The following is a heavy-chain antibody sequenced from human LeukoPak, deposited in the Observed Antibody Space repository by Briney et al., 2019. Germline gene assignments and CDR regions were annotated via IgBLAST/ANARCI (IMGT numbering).Heavy chain of an antibody. V-gene: IGHV3-7*01. D-gene: IGHD3-10*01. Sequence: GGSLRLSCAASGFTFNSYWMSWVRQAPGKGLEWVANIKQDGSEKYYVDSVKGRFTISRDNAKNSLYLQMNSLRAEDTAVYYCARLMYYYGSGSYLYWGQGTLVTVSS. CDR1: GFTFNSYW. J-gene: IGHJ4*02. CDR3: ARLMYYYGSGSYLY. CDR2: IKQDGSEK.